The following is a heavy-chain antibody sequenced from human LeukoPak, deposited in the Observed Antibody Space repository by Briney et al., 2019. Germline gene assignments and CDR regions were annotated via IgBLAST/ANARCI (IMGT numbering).Heavy chain of an antibody. D-gene: IGHD1-7*01. CDR2: ISGSGGST. J-gene: IGHJ6*02. CDR1: GFTFSSYA. Sequence: GGSLRLSCAASGFTFSSYAMSWVRQAPGKGLEWVSAISGSGGSTYYADSVKGRFTISRDNSKNTLYLQTNSLRAEDTAVYYCAKVSITGTTAQDYYYGMDVWGQGTTVTVSS. V-gene: IGHV3-23*01. CDR3: AKVSITGTTAQDYYYGMDV.